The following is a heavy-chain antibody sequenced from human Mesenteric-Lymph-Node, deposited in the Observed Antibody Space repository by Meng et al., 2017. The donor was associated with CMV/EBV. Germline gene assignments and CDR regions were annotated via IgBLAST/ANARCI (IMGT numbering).Heavy chain of an antibody. J-gene: IGHJ4*02. CDR3: ATIGWYVPTFDY. D-gene: IGHD6-19*01. CDR2: IRYDGSNK. CDR1: GFTFSRFG. V-gene: IGHV3-30*02. Sequence: GESLKISCAASGFTFSRFGMHWVRQAPGKGLEWVTFIRYDGSNKYFADSVKGRFTVSRDNSKNTLYLEMNSLRSDDTAVYYCATIGWYVPTFDYWGQGTLVTVSS.